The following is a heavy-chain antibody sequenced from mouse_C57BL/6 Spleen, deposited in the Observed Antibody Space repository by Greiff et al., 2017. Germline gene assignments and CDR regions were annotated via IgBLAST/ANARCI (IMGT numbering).Heavy chain of an antibody. D-gene: IGHD1-1*01. CDR2: IDPEDGDT. CDR3: ARGYYGSSWFAY. J-gene: IGHJ3*01. V-gene: IGHV14-2*01. Sequence: VQLQQSGAELVKPGASVKLSCTASGFNIKDYYMHWVKQRTEQGLEWIGRIDPEDGDTKYAPKFQGKATITAATSSNTAYLQLSSLTSEDTAVSYCARGYYGSSWFAYWGQGTLVTVSA. CDR1: GFNIKDYY.